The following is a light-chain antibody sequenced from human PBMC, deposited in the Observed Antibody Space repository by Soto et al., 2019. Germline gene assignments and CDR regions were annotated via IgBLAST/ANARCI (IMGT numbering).Light chain of an antibody. Sequence: QSVLTQPASGSGSSFHSIPISCTGTSSEFGSYNLVSWYQQHPGKAPKLMIDEVTKRPSGVSNRFSGSKSGYTASLTISGFQADEEADSYCCSYAASNTSGVFGTGTKVTV. CDR1: SSEFGSYNL. CDR2: EVT. CDR3: CSYAASNTSGV. V-gene: IGLV2-23*02. J-gene: IGLJ1*01.